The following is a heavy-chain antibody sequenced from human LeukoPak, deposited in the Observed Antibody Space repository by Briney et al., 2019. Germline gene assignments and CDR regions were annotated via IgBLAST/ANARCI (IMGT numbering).Heavy chain of an antibody. J-gene: IGHJ6*02. D-gene: IGHD3-10*01. CDR1: GFTVSSNY. V-gene: IGHV3-53*01. Sequence: GGSLRLSCAASGFTVSSNYMSWVRQAPEKGLEWVSVIYSGGSTYYADSVKGRFTISRDNSKNTLYLQMNSLRAEDTAVYYCARGITMVRDYYYGMDVWGQGTTVTVSS. CDR2: IYSGGST. CDR3: ARGITMVRDYYYGMDV.